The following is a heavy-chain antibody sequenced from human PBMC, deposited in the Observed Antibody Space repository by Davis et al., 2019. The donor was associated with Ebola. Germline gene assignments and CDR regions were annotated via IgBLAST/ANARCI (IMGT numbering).Heavy chain of an antibody. J-gene: IGHJ6*02. D-gene: IGHD3-3*01. CDR3: ARTRFLEWLGAYYYGMDV. CDR2: ISSSSYI. Sequence: GESLKISCAASGFTFSSYSMNWVRQAPGKGLEWVSSISSSSYIYYADSVKGRFTISRDNAKNSLYLQMNSLRAEDTAVYYCARTRFLEWLGAYYYGMDVWGQGTTVTVSS. CDR1: GFTFSSYS. V-gene: IGHV3-21*01.